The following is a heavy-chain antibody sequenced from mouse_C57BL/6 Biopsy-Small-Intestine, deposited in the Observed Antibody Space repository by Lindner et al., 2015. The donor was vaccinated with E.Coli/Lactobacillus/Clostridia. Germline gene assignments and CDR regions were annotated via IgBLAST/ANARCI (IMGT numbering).Heavy chain of an antibody. V-gene: IGHV1-4*01. J-gene: IGHJ2*01. CDR1: GYTFTSYT. Sequence: VQLQESGAELARPGASVKMSCKASGYTFTSYTMHWVKQRPGQGLEWIGYINPSSGYTKYNQKFKDKATLTADKSSSTAYMQLSSLTSEDSAVYYCSRSGDYYGSSLDYWGQGTTLTVSS. D-gene: IGHD1-1*01. CDR3: SRSGDYYGSSLDY. CDR2: INPSSGYT.